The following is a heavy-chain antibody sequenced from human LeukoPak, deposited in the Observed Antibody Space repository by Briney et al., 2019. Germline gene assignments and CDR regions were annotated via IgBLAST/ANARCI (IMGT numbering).Heavy chain of an antibody. Sequence: GGSLRLSCAASGFTFSNAWMSWVRQAPGKGLEWDGRIKSKTDGGTTDYAAPVKGRFTISRDDSKNTLYLQMNSLKTEDTAVYYCTTGVGGIAVAGYMDVWGKGTTVTVSS. V-gene: IGHV3-15*01. J-gene: IGHJ6*03. CDR1: GFTFSNAW. CDR2: IKSKTDGGTT. CDR3: TTGVGGIAVAGYMDV. D-gene: IGHD6-19*01.